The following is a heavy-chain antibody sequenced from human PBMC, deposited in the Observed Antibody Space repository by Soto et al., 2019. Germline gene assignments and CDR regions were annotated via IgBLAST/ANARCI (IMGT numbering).Heavy chain of an antibody. CDR1: GYTFTSYA. CDR3: ARVAPSYDDSSGYYYPIDY. CDR2: INAGNGNT. V-gene: IGHV1-3*05. J-gene: IGHJ4*02. Sequence: QVQLVQSGAEEKKPGASVKVSCKASGYTFTSYAMHWVRQAPGQRLEWMGWINAGNGNTKYSQKFQGRVTITRDTSASTAYMELSSLRSEDTAVYYCARVAPSYDDSSGYYYPIDYWGQGTLVTVSS. D-gene: IGHD3-22*01.